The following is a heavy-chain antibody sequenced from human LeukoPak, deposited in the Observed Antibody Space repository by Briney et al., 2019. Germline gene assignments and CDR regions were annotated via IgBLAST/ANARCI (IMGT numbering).Heavy chain of an antibody. V-gene: IGHV4-34*01. Sequence: KPSETLSLTCAVYGGSFSGYYWSWIRQPPGKGLEWIGEINHSGSTNYNPSLKSRVTISVDTSKNQFSLKLSSVTAADTAVYYCARVRPRLYYYDSGGYFDYWGQGTLVTVSS. CDR2: INHSGST. D-gene: IGHD3-22*01. CDR1: GGSFSGYY. CDR3: ARVRPRLYYYDSGGYFDY. J-gene: IGHJ4*02.